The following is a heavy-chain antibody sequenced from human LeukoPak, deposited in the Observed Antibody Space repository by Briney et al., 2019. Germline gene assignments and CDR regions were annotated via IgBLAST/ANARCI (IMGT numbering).Heavy chain of an antibody. Sequence: ASVTVSCKASEGTFSSYAISWVRQAPGQGLEWMGGIIPIFGTANYAQKFQGRVTITADESTSTAYMELRSLRSDDTAVYYCARSTSIAADDYWGQGTLVTVSS. CDR3: ARSTSIAADDY. V-gene: IGHV1-69*13. CDR2: IIPIFGTA. J-gene: IGHJ4*02. D-gene: IGHD2/OR15-2a*01. CDR1: EGTFSSYA.